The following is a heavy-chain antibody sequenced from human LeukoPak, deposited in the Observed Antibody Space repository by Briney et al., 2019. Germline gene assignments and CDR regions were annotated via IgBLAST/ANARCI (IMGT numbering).Heavy chain of an antibody. Sequence: GGSLRLSCAASGFTFSHYAMNWVRQAPGKGLEWLSYISYTGSNKYYADSVKGRFTISRDNAKNSLYLQMNSLRAEDTAVYFCARVFVGENFDYWGQGTLVTVSS. D-gene: IGHD1-14*01. V-gene: IGHV3-48*03. CDR2: ISYTGSNK. J-gene: IGHJ4*02. CDR3: ARVFVGENFDY. CDR1: GFTFSHYA.